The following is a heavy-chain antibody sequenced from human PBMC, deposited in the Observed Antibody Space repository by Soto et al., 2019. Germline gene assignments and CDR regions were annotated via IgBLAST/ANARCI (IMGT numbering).Heavy chain of an antibody. Sequence: QLQLQESGPGLVKPSETLSLTCTVSGGSISSSSYYWGWIRQPPGKGLEWIGSIYYSGYTYYNPSLKIRVPLSVDTSKNQFSLKLSSVTAADTAVYYCARHNGPLYVGYYYDMDVWGQGTTVTVSS. D-gene: IGHD3-16*01. CDR3: ARHNGPLYVGYYYDMDV. J-gene: IGHJ6*02. CDR1: GGSISSSSYY. CDR2: IYYSGYT. V-gene: IGHV4-39*01.